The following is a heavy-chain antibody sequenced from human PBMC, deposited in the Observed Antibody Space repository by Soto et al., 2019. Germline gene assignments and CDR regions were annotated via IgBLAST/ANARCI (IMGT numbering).Heavy chain of an antibody. CDR1: DFSFSSYE. D-gene: IGHD5-12*01. V-gene: IGHV3-48*03. CDR3: AIHSGPYYFDY. CDR2: ISRGGSNI. Sequence: GGSLRLACAASDFSFSSYEMPWVSQAPGQGLEWVSYISRGGSNIYYEDSVKGRFTISRDNARNSLYLQMNSMRAEDTAVYYCAIHSGPYYFDYWGQGTLVTVPQ. J-gene: IGHJ4*02.